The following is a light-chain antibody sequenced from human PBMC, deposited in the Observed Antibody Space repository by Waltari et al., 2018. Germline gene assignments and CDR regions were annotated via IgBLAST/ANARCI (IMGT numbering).Light chain of an antibody. CDR1: SSDVGGYNH. V-gene: IGLV2-14*01. Sequence: QSALTQPASVSGSPGPSITISCTGTSSDVGGYNHVSWYQQHPGKAPKLMIYDVSNRPSGVSNRFSGSKSDNTASLTISGLQAEDEADYYCSSYTSSSTWVFGRGTKLTVL. CDR3: SSYTSSSTWV. CDR2: DVS. J-gene: IGLJ3*02.